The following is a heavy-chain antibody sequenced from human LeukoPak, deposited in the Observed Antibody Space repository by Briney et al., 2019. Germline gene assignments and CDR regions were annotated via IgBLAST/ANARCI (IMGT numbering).Heavy chain of an antibody. CDR2: IYTSGST. CDR1: GGSISSYY. J-gene: IGHJ2*01. Sequence: SETLSLTCTVSGGSISSYYWSWIRQPAGKGLEWIGRIYTSGSTNYNPSLKSRVTISVDKSKNQFSLKLSSVTAADTAVYYCAGMGRGSSWLLFDLWGRGTLVTVSS. CDR3: AGMGRGSSWLLFDL. V-gene: IGHV4-4*07. D-gene: IGHD6-13*01.